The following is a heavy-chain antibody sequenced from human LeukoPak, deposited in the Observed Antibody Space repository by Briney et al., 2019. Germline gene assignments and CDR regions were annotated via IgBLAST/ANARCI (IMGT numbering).Heavy chain of an antibody. Sequence: GRSLRLSCAASGFTFSSSAMHWVRQAPGKGLEWEAFISYDGSTKYYADSVKGRFTISRDNSKNTLYLQMNSLRVEDTAVYYCARVGGVTPFFYFDFWGQGTLVTVSS. CDR2: ISYDGSTK. V-gene: IGHV3-30*04. CDR3: ARVGGVTPFFYFDF. J-gene: IGHJ4*02. CDR1: GFTFSSSA. D-gene: IGHD1-26*01.